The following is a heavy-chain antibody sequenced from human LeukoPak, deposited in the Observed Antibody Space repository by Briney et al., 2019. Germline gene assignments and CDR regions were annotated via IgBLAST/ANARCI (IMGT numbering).Heavy chain of an antibody. CDR2: ISGSGGST. CDR1: GFTFSSYA. CDR3: AKRIYDFWSGYYRRAENHFDY. V-gene: IGHV3-23*01. D-gene: IGHD3-3*01. J-gene: IGHJ4*02. Sequence: GGSLRLSCAASGFTFSSYAMSWVRQAPGKGLEWVSAISGSGGSTCYADSVKGRFTISRDNSKNTLYLQINSLRAEDTAVYYCAKRIYDFWSGYYRRAENHFDYWGQGTLVTVSS.